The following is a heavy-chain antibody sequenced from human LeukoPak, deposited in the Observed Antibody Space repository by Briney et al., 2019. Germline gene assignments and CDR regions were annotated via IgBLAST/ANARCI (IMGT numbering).Heavy chain of an antibody. D-gene: IGHD5-24*01. CDR3: ARVSEMATIPDAFDI. V-gene: IGHV1-18*01. CDR1: GYTFTSYG. CDR2: ISAYNGNT. J-gene: IGHJ3*02. Sequence: ASVKVSCKASGYTFTSYGISWVRQAPGQGLEWMGWISAYNGNTNYAQKLQGRVTMTTDTSTSTAYMELRSLRSDDTAVYYCARVSEMATIPDAFDIWGQGTMVTVSS.